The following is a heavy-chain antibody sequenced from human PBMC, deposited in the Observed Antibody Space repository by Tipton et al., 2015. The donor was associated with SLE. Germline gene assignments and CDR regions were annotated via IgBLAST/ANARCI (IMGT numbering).Heavy chain of an antibody. J-gene: IGHJ4*02. D-gene: IGHD3-22*01. V-gene: IGHV4-59*12. CDR3: ASPCHYYYSGGGGREFEY. Sequence: LRLSCAVTGGSITSSNWWSWIRQPPGKGLEWIGYIYYSGSTNYNPSLKSRVTISVDTSKNQFSLKLSSVTAADTAVYYCASPCHYYYSGGGGREFEYWGQGSLVTVSS. CDR1: GGSITSSNW. CDR2: IYYSGST.